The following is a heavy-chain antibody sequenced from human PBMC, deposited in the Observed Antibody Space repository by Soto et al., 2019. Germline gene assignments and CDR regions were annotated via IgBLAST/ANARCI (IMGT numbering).Heavy chain of an antibody. Sequence: PGGALRLSRGAPGFTFSSHALSWVRPAPGEGLEWVSAISGSGGSTYYADSVKGRFTISRDNSKNTLYLQMNSLRAEDTAVYYCAKDRAAIVATTSDAFDIWGQGTMVTVSS. V-gene: IGHV3-23*01. J-gene: IGHJ3*02. D-gene: IGHD5-12*01. CDR1: GFTFSSHA. CDR2: ISGSGGST. CDR3: AKDRAAIVATTSDAFDI.